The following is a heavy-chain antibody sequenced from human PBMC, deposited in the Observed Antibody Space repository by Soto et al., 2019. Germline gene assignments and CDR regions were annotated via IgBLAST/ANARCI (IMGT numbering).Heavy chain of an antibody. CDR1: GFTFSSYA. D-gene: IGHD6-19*01. V-gene: IGHV3-23*01. J-gene: IGHJ4*02. CDR2: ISDSGGST. CDR3: AKPLLIAVATPFVHS. Sequence: EVQLLESGGGLIQPGGSLRLSCAASGFTFSSYAMSWVRQAQGKGLQWVSAISDSGGSTYYADSVKGRFTIYRDNSKNRLYLQMNSLRANDTAVYYCAKPLLIAVATPFVHSWDQGTLVTFSS.